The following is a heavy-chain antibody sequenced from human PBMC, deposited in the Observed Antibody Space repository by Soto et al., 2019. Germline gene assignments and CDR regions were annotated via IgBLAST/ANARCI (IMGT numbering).Heavy chain of an antibody. Sequence: PSETLSLTCTVSGGSISSYYWSWIRQPPGKGLEWIGYIYYSGSTNYNPSLKSRVTISVDTSKNQFSLKLSSVTAADTAVYYCARTPVGGDSSSSTGYYYYYMDVWGKGTTVTVSS. V-gene: IGHV4-59*01. D-gene: IGHD6-6*01. CDR1: GGSISSYY. CDR3: ARTPVGGDSSSSTGYYYYYMDV. J-gene: IGHJ6*03. CDR2: IYYSGST.